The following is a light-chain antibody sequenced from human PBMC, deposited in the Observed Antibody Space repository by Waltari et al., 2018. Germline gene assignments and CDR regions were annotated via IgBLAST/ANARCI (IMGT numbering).Light chain of an antibody. J-gene: IGKJ4*01. CDR3: QQYYGTPLT. CDR1: QSILHISNNRNY. CDR2: WAS. V-gene: IGKV4-1*01. Sequence: DIVMTQSPDSLAVSLGERATINCKASQSILHISNNRNYLCWYQQKPGQPPKLLFYWASTRESGVPDRFSGIGSATDFTLTINSLQAEDVAVYYCQQYYGTPLTFGGGTKVEIK.